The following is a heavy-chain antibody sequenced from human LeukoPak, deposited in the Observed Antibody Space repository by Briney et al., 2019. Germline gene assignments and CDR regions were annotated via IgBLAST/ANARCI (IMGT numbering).Heavy chain of an antibody. J-gene: IGHJ4*02. CDR3: AKDFGDY. CDR2: ISYDGSNK. Sequence: PGGSLRLSCAASGFTFSSYGMHGVRQAPGKGLEWVAVISYDGSNKYYADSVKGRFTISRDNSKNTLYLQMNSLRAEDTAVYYCAKDFGDYWGQGTLVTVSS. CDR1: GFTFSSYG. V-gene: IGHV3-30*18. D-gene: IGHD3-3*01.